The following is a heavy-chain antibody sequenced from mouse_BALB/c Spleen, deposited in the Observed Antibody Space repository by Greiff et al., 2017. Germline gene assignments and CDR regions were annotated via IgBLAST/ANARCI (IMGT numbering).Heavy chain of an antibody. CDR1: GYTFTSYW. Sequence: QVQLQQPGAELVKPGASVKLSCKASGYTFTSYWMHWVKQRPGQGLEWIGEIDPSDSDTNYNQKFKGKATLTVDKSSSTAYMQLSSLTSEDSAVYYCARSGLTLAYWGQGTLVTVSA. D-gene: IGHD1-3*01. V-gene: IGHV1-69*02. CDR2: IDPSDSDT. CDR3: ARSGLTLAY. J-gene: IGHJ3*01.